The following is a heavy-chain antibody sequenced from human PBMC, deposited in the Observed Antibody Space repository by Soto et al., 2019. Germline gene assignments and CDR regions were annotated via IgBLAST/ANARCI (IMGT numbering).Heavy chain of an antibody. Sequence: PGGSLRLSCAASGFNFSSYTMNWVRQAPGKGPEWVSSVSSRGSYIYFADSVRGRFTISRDNAKNSLDLQMNSLRAEDTAVYYCAGGSRTSSQVRYFDYWGQGTLVTVSS. CDR2: VSSRGSYI. CDR3: AGGSRTSSQVRYFDY. V-gene: IGHV3-21*01. J-gene: IGHJ4*02. CDR1: GFNFSSYT. D-gene: IGHD2-2*01.